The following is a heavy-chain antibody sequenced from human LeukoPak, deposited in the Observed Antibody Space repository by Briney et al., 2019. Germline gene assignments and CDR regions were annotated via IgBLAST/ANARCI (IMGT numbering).Heavy chain of an antibody. CDR2: IIPIFDTA. CDR3: ARGPNTHYDFWSGYYPDFDY. Sequence: GASVKVSCKASGGTFSSYAISWVRQAPGQGLEWMGGIIPIFDTANYAQKFQGRVTITADESTSTAYMELSSLRSEDTAVYYCARGPNTHYDFWSGYYPDFDYWGQGTLVTVSS. D-gene: IGHD3-3*01. CDR1: GGTFSSYA. V-gene: IGHV1-69*13. J-gene: IGHJ4*02.